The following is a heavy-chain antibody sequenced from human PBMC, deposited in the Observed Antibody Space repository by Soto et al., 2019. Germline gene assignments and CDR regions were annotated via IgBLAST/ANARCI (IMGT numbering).Heavy chain of an antibody. CDR1: GFTFSIYA. CDR3: AREETYSRGDRYYYYGMDV. CDR2: ISYDGSNK. J-gene: IGHJ6*02. V-gene: IGHV3-30-3*01. D-gene: IGHD6-13*01. Sequence: QVQLVESGGGVVQPGRSLRLSCAASGFTFSIYAMHWVRQAPGKGLEWVAVISYDGSNKYYADSVKGRFTISRDNSKNTLYLQMNSLRAEDTAVYYCAREETYSRGDRYYYYGMDVWGQGTTVTVSS.